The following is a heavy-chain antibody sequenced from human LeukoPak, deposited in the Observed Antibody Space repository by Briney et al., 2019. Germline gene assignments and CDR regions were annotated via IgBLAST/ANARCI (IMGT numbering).Heavy chain of an antibody. D-gene: IGHD4-11*01. J-gene: IGHJ4*02. CDR1: GGSISSSSYY. CDR3: ARDKATVFDY. CDR2: ISKSGST. V-gene: IGHV4-39*07. Sequence: SETLSLTCTVSGGSISSSSYYWGWIRQPPGRGLEWIGSISKSGSTYYNPSLKSRVTISVDTSKNQFSLKLSSVTAADTAVYYCARDKATVFDYWGQGTLVTVSS.